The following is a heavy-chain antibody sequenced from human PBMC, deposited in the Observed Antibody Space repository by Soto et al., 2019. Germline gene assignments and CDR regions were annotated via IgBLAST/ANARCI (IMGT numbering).Heavy chain of an antibody. D-gene: IGHD3-10*01. CDR1: GDSVSSNSAA. CDR2: TYYKSKWNN. Sequence: PSQTLSLTCAISGDSVSSNSAASNCIRQSPSRGLEWLGRTYYKSKWNNDYALSVKSRITINPDTSKNQFSLHLYSVTPEDTAVYYCTGITWFRGMDVWGQGTPVTVS. V-gene: IGHV6-1*01. J-gene: IGHJ6*02. CDR3: TGITWFRGMDV.